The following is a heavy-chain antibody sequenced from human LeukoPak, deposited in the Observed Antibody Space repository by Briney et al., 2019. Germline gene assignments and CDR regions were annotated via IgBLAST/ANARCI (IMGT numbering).Heavy chain of an antibody. CDR3: ARDRGDGYNRFMDV. D-gene: IGHD5-24*01. CDR1: GGSISSGGYY. Sequence: SETLSLTCTVSGGSISSGGYYWSWIRQHPGKGLEWIGYIHYSGSTYYNPSLKSRVTISVDRSKNQFSLKLSSVTAADTAVYYCARDRGDGYNRFMDVWGKGTTVTVSS. J-gene: IGHJ6*04. V-gene: IGHV4-31*03. CDR2: IHYSGST.